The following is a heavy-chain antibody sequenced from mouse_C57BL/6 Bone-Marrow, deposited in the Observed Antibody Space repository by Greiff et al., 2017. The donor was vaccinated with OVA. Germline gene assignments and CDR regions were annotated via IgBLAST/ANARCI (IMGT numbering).Heavy chain of an antibody. V-gene: IGHV7-1*01. CDR3: ARGPGTYFDY. CDR1: GFTFSDFY. Sequence: EVHLVESGGGLVQSGRSLRLSCATSGFTFSDFYMEWVRQAPGKGLEWIAASRNKANDYTTEYSASVKGRIIVSRDTSQSILYLQMNALRAKYTAIYYCARGPGTYFDYWGQGTTLTVSS. CDR2: SRNKANDYTT. D-gene: IGHD4-1*01. J-gene: IGHJ2*01.